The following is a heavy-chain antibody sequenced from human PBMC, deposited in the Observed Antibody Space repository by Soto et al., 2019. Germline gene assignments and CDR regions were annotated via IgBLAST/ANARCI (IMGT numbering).Heavy chain of an antibody. D-gene: IGHD1-1*01. CDR2: VYIGGST. J-gene: IGHJ5*02. CDR1: GGSISSYY. Sequence: QVQLQESGPGLVKPSETLSLTCTVSGGSISSYYWSWIRQPAGKGLEWIGRVYIGGSTTYNPSLKNRVNISVDTSKNQFSLSLYSVTAADTAVYYCARGASREPLFWFDPWGQGTLVTVSS. V-gene: IGHV4-4*07. CDR3: ARGASREPLFWFDP.